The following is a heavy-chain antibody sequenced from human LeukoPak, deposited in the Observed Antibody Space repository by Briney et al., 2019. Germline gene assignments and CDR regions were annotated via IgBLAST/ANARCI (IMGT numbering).Heavy chain of an antibody. V-gene: IGHV3-30*02. J-gene: IGHJ4*02. Sequence: PGGSLRLSCAASRFIFSSYGMHWVRQAPGKGLEWVAFIHYDGTNKYYADSVKGRFTISRDNSQNTLYLQMNSLRAEDTAVYYCAKVETYYYGSGSFYYLDYWGQGTLVTVSS. D-gene: IGHD3-10*01. CDR1: RFIFSSYG. CDR3: AKVETYYYGSGSFYYLDY. CDR2: IHYDGTNK.